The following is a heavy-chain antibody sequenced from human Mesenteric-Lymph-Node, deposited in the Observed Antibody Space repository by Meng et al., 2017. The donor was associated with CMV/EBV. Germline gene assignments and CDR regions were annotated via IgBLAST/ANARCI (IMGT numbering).Heavy chain of an antibody. CDR2: IWYDGSNK. CDR1: GFTFSNYG. Sequence: GESLKISCAASGFTFSNYGMHWVRQAPGKGLEWVAIIWYDGSNKYYADSVKGRFTISRDNSKNTLYLQMNSLRDEDTAVYYCAKAAEPYSGRGRGYFDYWGQGTLVTVSS. J-gene: IGHJ4*02. V-gene: IGHV3-33*06. CDR3: AKAAEPYSGRGRGYFDY. D-gene: IGHD1-26*01.